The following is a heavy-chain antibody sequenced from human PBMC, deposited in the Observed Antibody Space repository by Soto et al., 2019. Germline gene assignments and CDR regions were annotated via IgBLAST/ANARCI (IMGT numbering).Heavy chain of an antibody. CDR2: INHSGST. CDR1: GGSFSGYY. CDR3: ARGGSGWYRYYYYGMDV. V-gene: IGHV4-34*01. D-gene: IGHD6-19*01. J-gene: IGHJ6*02. Sequence: QVQLEQWGAGLLKPSETLSLTCAVYGGSFSGYYWSWIRQPPGKGLEWIGEINHSGSTNYNPSLKSRVTISVATSKNQFSLKLSSVTATDTAVYYCARGGSGWYRYYYYGMDVWGQGTTVTVSS.